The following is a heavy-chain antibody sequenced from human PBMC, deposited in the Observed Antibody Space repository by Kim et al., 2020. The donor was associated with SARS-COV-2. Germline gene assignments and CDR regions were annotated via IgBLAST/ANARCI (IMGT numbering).Heavy chain of an antibody. D-gene: IGHD2-15*01. CDR3: ASQGIYCSGGSCYSAWFVP. Sequence: SETLSLTCTVSGGSISSSSYYWGWIRQPPGKGLEWIGSIYYSGSTYYNPSLKSRVTISVDTSKNQFSLKLSSVTAADTAVYYCASQGIYCSGGSCYSAWFVPWGQGTLVTDSS. CDR1: GGSISSSSYY. J-gene: IGHJ5*02. CDR2: IYYSGST. V-gene: IGHV4-39*01.